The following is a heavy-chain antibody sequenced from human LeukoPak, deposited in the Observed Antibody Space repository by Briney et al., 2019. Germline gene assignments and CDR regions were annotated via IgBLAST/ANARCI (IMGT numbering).Heavy chain of an antibody. CDR2: IYYSGST. Sequence: PSETLSLTCTVSGGSLSSSSYYWGWIRQPPGKGLEWIGSIYYSGSTYYNPSLKGRVTISVDTSKNQFSLKLSSVTAADTAVYYCARGYYYDSSGRRDFDYWGQGTLVTVSS. D-gene: IGHD3-22*01. V-gene: IGHV4-39*01. CDR3: ARGYYYDSSGRRDFDY. CDR1: GGSLSSSSYY. J-gene: IGHJ4*02.